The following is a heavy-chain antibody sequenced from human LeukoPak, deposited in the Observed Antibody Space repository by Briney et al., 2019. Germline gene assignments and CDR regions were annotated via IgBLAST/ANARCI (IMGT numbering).Heavy chain of an antibody. CDR3: ARDRVVATTLFDY. D-gene: IGHD5-12*01. J-gene: IGHJ4*02. V-gene: IGHV3-23*01. CDR1: GYTFASFA. CDR2: ISGSGGST. Sequence: GGSLRLSCATSGYTFASFAMSWVRQAPGKGLEWVSGISGSGGSTFYADSVKGRFTISRDNSKNTLYLQMNSLRAEDTAVYYCARDRVVATTLFDYWGQGTLVTVSS.